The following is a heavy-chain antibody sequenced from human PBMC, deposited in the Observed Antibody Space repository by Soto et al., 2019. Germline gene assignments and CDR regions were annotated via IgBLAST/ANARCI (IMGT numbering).Heavy chain of an antibody. Sequence: ASLTVSCTASGYSFTDYHIHWVRQATGQGLEWLGRINPKSGGTSTAQKFQGWVTMTTDTSISTASMELTRLTSDDTAIYYCARGDSTDCSNGVCSFFYNHDMDVWGQGTTVTVSS. J-gene: IGHJ6*02. CDR3: ARGDSTDCSNGVCSFFYNHDMDV. CDR2: INPKSGGT. D-gene: IGHD2-8*01. V-gene: IGHV1-2*04. CDR1: GYSFTDYH.